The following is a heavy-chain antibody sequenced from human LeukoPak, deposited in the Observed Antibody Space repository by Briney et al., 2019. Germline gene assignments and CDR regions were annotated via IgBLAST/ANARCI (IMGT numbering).Heavy chain of an antibody. V-gene: IGHV5-51*01. CDR2: IYPGDSGT. J-gene: IGHJ4*02. Sequence: GESLKISCKASGFSFATYWIAWVRQMPGKGLEWMGIIYPGDSGTRYSPPFQGQVTISADKSISTAYLQWSSLKSSDTAIYYCARHAGYCTSSTCSYYFDFWGQGTLVTVSS. D-gene: IGHD2-2*01. CDR1: GFSFATYW. CDR3: ARHAGYCTSSTCSYYFDF.